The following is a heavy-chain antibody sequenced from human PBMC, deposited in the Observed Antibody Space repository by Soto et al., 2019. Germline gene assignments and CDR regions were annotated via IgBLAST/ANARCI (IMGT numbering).Heavy chain of an antibody. CDR1: GYTFTGYY. CDR3: ARVWGSIDY. CDR2: INPNSGGT. Sequence: ASVKVSCKASGYTFTGYYMHWVRQAPGQGLEWMGWINPNSGGTNYAQKFQGRVTMTRDTSTTTAYMELRSLTSEDTGVYYCARVWGSIDYWGRGTLVTVSS. D-gene: IGHD3-16*01. V-gene: IGHV1-2*02. J-gene: IGHJ4*02.